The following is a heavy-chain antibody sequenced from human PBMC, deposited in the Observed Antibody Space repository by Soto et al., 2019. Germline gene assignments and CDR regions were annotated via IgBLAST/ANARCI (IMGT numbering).Heavy chain of an antibody. Sequence: QVQLVQSGAEVKKPGASVKVSCKASGYTFTSYYMHWVRQAPGQGLEWMGIINPSGGSANCAQKSQGRVIMTRDTDTSIVYMELSSLRSEDTAVYSCAGDRSGSGYDANYFDYGGQGTLVTVSS. CDR2: INPSGGSA. V-gene: IGHV1-46*01. CDR1: GYTFTSYY. CDR3: AGDRSGSGYDANYFDY. D-gene: IGHD5-12*01. J-gene: IGHJ4*02.